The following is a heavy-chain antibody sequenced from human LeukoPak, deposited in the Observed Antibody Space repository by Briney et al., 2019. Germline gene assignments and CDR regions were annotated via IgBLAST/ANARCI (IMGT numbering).Heavy chain of an antibody. V-gene: IGHV3-49*03. J-gene: IGHJ4*02. D-gene: IGHD6-13*01. CDR2: IRSKAYGGTT. Sequence: PGGSLRLSCTASGFTFGDYAMSWFRQAPGKGLEWVGFIRSKAYGGTTEYAASVKGRFTISRDDSKSIAYLRMNSLKTEDTAVYYCTRAQSRAAAGTEGYYFDYWGQGTLVTVSS. CDR3: TRAQSRAAAGTEGYYFDY. CDR1: GFTFGDYA.